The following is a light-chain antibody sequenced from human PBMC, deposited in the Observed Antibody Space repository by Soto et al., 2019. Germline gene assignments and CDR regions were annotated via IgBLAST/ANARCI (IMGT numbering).Light chain of an antibody. CDR2: RDN. CDR3: SAWDDSIYGPV. Sequence: QSVLTQPPSASVTPGQRVAISCSGGSSDIGTNPVNWYLHLPGAAPKLLIYRDNQRPSGVPDRFSGSKSGTSASLTISGLQSEDEADYFCSAWDDSIYGPVFGGGTKLTVL. CDR1: SSDIGTNP. J-gene: IGLJ2*01. V-gene: IGLV1-44*01.